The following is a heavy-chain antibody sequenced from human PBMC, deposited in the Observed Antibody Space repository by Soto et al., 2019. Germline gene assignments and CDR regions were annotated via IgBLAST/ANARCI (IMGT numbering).Heavy chain of an antibody. D-gene: IGHD4-17*01. V-gene: IGHV3-33*01. CDR3: ARDLNDYGELGLDS. CDR1: GFTFSRYG. CDR2: IWYDGSYK. Sequence: QVQLVESGGGVVQPGRSLRLSCATSGFTFSRYGMYWVRQAPGKGLEWVTLIWYDGSYKNYADSVKGRFTISRDNSKNTLYLQMNSLRAEDTAVYYCARDLNDYGELGLDSWGQGILVTVSS. J-gene: IGHJ5*01.